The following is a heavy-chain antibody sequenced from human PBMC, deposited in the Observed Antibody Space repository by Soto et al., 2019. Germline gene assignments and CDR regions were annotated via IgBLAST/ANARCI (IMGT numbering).Heavy chain of an antibody. Sequence: GASVKVSCKASGYTFTSYGISWVRQAPGQGLEWMGWISAYNGNTNYAQKLQGRVTMTTDTSTSTAYMELRSLRSDDTAVYYCARDGAYSGGWYFSSSSDNWFDPWGQGTLVTVSS. V-gene: IGHV1-18*01. CDR3: ARDGAYSGGWYFSSSSDNWFDP. D-gene: IGHD6-19*01. CDR2: ISAYNGNT. J-gene: IGHJ5*02. CDR1: GYTFTSYG.